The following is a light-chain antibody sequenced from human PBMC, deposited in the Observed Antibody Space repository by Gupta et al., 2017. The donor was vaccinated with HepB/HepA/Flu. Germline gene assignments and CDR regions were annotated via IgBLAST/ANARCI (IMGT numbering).Light chain of an antibody. V-gene: IGKV3-15*01. CDR1: QSVSSN. Sequence: EIVMTQSPATLSVSPGERATLSCRASQSVSSNLAWYQQKPGQAPRLLIYGASTRATGIPARFSGSGSGTEFTLTISSLQSEDFAVYYCQQDKNWPSRTFGQGTKVEIK. CDR3: QQDKNWPSRT. J-gene: IGKJ1*01. CDR2: GAS.